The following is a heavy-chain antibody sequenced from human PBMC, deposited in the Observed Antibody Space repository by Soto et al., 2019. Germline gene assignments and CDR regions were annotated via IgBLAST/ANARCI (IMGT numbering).Heavy chain of an antibody. CDR2: IDGSGGDT. V-gene: IGHV3-23*01. J-gene: IGHJ4*02. CDR1: GFTFSSYA. Sequence: EVRLLESGGGLVQPGGSLRLSCEASGFTFSSYAMGWVRQAPGKGLEWVSGIDGSGGDTSFADSVKGRFTISRDNSENTLYLHMNSLRAEDTARYYCAKEIVAAAYVETSPFDFWGQGTLVTVSS. D-gene: IGHD2-15*01. CDR3: AKEIVAAAYVETSPFDF.